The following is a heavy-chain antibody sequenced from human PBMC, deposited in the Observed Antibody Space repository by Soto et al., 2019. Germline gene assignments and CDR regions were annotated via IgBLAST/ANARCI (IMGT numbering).Heavy chain of an antibody. D-gene: IGHD2-15*01. J-gene: IGHJ5*02. V-gene: IGHV1-8*01. Sequence: QVQLVQSGAEVKKPGASVKVSCKASGYTFTSYDINWVRQATGQGLEWMGWMNPNSGNTGYAQKFQGRVTMTRNTSISTAYMELSSLRSEDTAVYYCGRSPYCSGGSCYPRRRWFDPWGQGTLVTVSS. CDR1: GYTFTSYD. CDR2: MNPNSGNT. CDR3: GRSPYCSGGSCYPRRRWFDP.